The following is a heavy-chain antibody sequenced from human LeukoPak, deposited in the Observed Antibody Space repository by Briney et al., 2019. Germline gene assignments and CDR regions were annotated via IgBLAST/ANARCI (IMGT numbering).Heavy chain of an antibody. Sequence: SVKVSCKASGFIFSNSAIQWVRQARGQRLEWIGWIVVGSGNTNYAQKFQERVTITRDMSTSTAYMELSSLRSEGTPVYYCAADDLAHGFWGQGTLVTVSS. V-gene: IGHV1-58*02. J-gene: IGHJ4*02. CDR3: AADDLAHGF. CDR1: GFIFSNSA. CDR2: IVVGSGNT. D-gene: IGHD5-24*01.